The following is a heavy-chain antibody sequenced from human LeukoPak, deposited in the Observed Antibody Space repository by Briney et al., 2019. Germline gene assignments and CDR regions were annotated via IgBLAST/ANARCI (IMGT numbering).Heavy chain of an antibody. D-gene: IGHD3-10*01. CDR1: AGSFIGYY. Sequence: SETLSLTSSVYAGSFIGYYWSCIRQPPAKGLEWIGEINHSGSTNYNPSLKSRVTISVDTSKNQFSLRLSSVTAADTAVYYCARGEAFEERDDRDYWGQGTLVTVSS. J-gene: IGHJ4*02. CDR3: ARGEAFEERDDRDY. CDR2: INHSGST. V-gene: IGHV4-34*01.